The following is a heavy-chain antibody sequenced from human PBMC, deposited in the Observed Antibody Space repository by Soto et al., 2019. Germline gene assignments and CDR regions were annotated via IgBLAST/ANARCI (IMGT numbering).Heavy chain of an antibody. CDR2: INAGNGNT. D-gene: IGHD3-3*01. Sequence: GASVKVSCKASGYTFTSYAMHWVRQAPGQRLEWMGWINAGNGNTKYSQKFQGRVTITRDTSASTAYMGLSSLRSEDTAVYYCARESEGITIFGVVPSGMDVWGQGTTVTVSS. J-gene: IGHJ6*02. CDR1: GYTFTSYA. CDR3: ARESEGITIFGVVPSGMDV. V-gene: IGHV1-3*01.